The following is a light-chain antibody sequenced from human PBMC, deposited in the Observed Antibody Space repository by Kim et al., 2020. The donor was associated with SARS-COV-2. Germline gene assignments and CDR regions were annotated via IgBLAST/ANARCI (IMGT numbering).Light chain of an antibody. CDR1: RSRGGL. J-gene: IGKJ1*01. Sequence: ASVGERVTISCGASRSRGGLVAWYQQKPGQAPKLLIYEATTVKSGVPSRFSSSGSETEFTLTTSRLQADDFATYYWQQYRSYPWTFGQGTKVEIK. V-gene: IGKV1-5*03. CDR2: EAT. CDR3: QQYRSYPWT.